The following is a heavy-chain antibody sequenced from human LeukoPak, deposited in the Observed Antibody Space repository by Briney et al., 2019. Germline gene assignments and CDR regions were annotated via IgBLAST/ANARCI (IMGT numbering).Heavy chain of an antibody. CDR1: GFTFSSYG. CDR2: IWSDGSSK. Sequence: PGRSLILSCAASGFTFSSYGMHWVRQAPGKGLEWVAVIWSDGSSKHYADSVKGRFTISRDNSKNTLYLQMSSLRAEDTALYYCAKVTSGWYRGGFDYWGQGTLVTVSS. CDR3: AKVTSGWYRGGFDY. D-gene: IGHD6-19*01. V-gene: IGHV3-33*06. J-gene: IGHJ4*02.